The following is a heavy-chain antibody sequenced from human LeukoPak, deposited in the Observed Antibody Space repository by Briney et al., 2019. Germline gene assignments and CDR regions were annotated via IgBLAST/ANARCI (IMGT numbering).Heavy chain of an antibody. Sequence: SQTLSLTCAVSGGSISSGGYSWSWIRQPPGKGLEWIGYIYHSGSTYYNPSLKSRVTISVDRSKNQFSLKLSSVTAADTAVYYCASSPLYDYVWGSYPHYFDYWGQGTLVTVSS. V-gene: IGHV4-30-2*01. CDR3: ASSPLYDYVWGSYPHYFDY. CDR2: IYHSGST. J-gene: IGHJ4*02. D-gene: IGHD3-16*02. CDR1: GGSISSGGYS.